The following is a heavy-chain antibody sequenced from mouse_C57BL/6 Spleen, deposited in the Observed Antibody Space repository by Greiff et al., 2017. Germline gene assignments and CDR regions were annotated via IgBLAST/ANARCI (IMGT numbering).Heavy chain of an antibody. Sequence: DVKLQESGPGLVKPSQSLSLTCSVTGYSITSGYYWNWIRQFPGNKLEWMGYISYDGSNNYNPSLKNRISITRDTSKNQFFLKLNSVTTEDTATYYCATYYSNLYYAMDYWGQGTSVTVSS. V-gene: IGHV3-6*01. J-gene: IGHJ4*01. CDR2: ISYDGSN. D-gene: IGHD2-5*01. CDR3: ATYYSNLYYAMDY. CDR1: GYSITSGYY.